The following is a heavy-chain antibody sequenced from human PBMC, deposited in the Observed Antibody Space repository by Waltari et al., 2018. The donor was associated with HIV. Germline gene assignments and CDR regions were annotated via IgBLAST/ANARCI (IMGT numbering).Heavy chain of an antibody. V-gene: IGHV3-33*01. Sequence: VQLVESGGGVVQTGGSMRISCAASGFTFISFGVHWVRQGPGSGLRWVEGIWYDGGDKFYAESVKCRFSISRDNSRNTVFLQMNRLRVEDTALYYCARDKAPYSTSSAVDYWGQGTLVTVSS. D-gene: IGHD6-6*01. J-gene: IGHJ4*02. CDR1: GFTFISFG. CDR3: ARDKAPYSTSSAVDY. CDR2: IWYDGGDK.